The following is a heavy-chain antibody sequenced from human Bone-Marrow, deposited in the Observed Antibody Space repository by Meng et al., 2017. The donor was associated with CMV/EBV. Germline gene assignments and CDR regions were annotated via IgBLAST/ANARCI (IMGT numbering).Heavy chain of an antibody. V-gene: IGHV3-21*01. CDR1: GFTFSSYS. CDR3: ARGESGYPNWFDP. J-gene: IGHJ5*02. Sequence: GESLKISCAASGFTFSSYSMNWVRQAPGKGLEWVSSISSSSSYIYYADSVKGRFTISRDNAKNSLYLQMNSLRAEDTAVYYCARGESGYPNWFDPWGQGTLVTVS. D-gene: IGHD3-22*01. CDR2: ISSSSSYI.